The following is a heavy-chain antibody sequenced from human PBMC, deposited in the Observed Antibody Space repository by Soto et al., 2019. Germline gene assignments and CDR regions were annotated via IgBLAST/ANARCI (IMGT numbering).Heavy chain of an antibody. CDR1: GYTFTSYI. Sequence: ASVKVSCKASGYTFTSYIMHWVRQAPGQRLEWMGWINAGNGNTKYSQKFQGRVTLTTDTSASTAYMELTSLRSEDTAVYYCARDPALDYRGQGTLVTVS. CDR2: INAGNGNT. J-gene: IGHJ4*02. CDR3: ARDPALDY. V-gene: IGHV1-3*01.